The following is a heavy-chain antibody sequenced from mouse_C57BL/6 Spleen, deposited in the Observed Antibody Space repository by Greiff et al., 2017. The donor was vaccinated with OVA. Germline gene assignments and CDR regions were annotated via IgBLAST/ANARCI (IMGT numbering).Heavy chain of an antibody. CDR1: GYTFTSYW. CDR3: ARRAMDY. V-gene: IGHV1-69*01. J-gene: IGHJ4*01. Sequence: VQLQQPGAELVMPGASVKLSCKASGYTFTSYWMHWVKQRPGQGLEWIGEIEPSDSYTNYNQKFKGKSTLTVDKSSSTAYMQLSSLTSEDSAVYYCARRAMDYWGQGTSVTVSS. CDR2: IEPSDSYT.